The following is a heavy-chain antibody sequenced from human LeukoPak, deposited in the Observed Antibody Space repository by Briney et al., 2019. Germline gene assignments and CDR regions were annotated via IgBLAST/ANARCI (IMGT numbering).Heavy chain of an antibody. V-gene: IGHV4-34*01. CDR1: GGSFSGYY. J-gene: IGHJ4*02. CDR3: ARGRKGIMITFGGVIVPSGSLFDY. D-gene: IGHD3-16*02. Sequence: SETLSLTCAVYGGSFSGYYWSWIRQPPGKGLEWIGEINHSGSTNYNPSLKSRVTISVDTSKNQFSLKLSSVTAADTAVYYCARGRKGIMITFGGVIVPSGSLFDYWGQGTLVTVSS. CDR2: INHSGST.